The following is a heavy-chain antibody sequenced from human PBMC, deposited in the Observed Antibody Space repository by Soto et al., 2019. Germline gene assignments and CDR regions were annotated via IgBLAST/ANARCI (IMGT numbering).Heavy chain of an antibody. D-gene: IGHD2-15*01. J-gene: IGHJ5*02. CDR1: GGSISSSSYY. V-gene: IGHV4-39*01. CDR2: IYYSGST. CDR3: ATEGLIVVVVAATSVGSANWFDP. Sequence: QLQLQESGPGLVKPSETLSLTCTVSGGSISSSSYYWGWIRQPPGKGLEWIGSIYYSGSTYYNPSLKSRVTISVDTSKNQFSLKLSSVTAADTAVYYCATEGLIVVVVAATSVGSANWFDPWGQGTLVTVSS.